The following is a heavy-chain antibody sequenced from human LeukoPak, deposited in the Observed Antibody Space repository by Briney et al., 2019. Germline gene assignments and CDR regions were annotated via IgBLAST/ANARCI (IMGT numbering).Heavy chain of an antibody. D-gene: IGHD3-22*01. Sequence: GGSLRLSCVASGFTFSSYAMSWVRQAPGKGLEWVSAISGSGGSTYYADSVKGRFTISRDNSKNTLYLQMNSLRAEDTAVYYCAKGLITMIVVVINDAFDIWGQGTVVTVSS. J-gene: IGHJ3*02. CDR2: ISGSGGST. CDR3: AKGLITMIVVVINDAFDI. CDR1: GFTFSSYA. V-gene: IGHV3-23*01.